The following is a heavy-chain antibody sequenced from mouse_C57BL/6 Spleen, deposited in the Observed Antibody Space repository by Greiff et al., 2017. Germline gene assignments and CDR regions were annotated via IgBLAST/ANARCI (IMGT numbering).Heavy chain of an antibody. CDR3: ARKKVARDYYAKDY. CDR1: GYAFSSPW. Sequence: QVQLQQSGPELVKPGASVKISCKASGYAFSSPWMNWVKQRPGRGLEWIGRIYPGDGDTNYNGKFKGKATLTADKSSSTAYMQLNSLTSEDSAVYFCARKKVARDYYAKDYWGQGASVTVSS. CDR2: IYPGDGDT. D-gene: IGHD1-3*01. J-gene: IGHJ4*01. V-gene: IGHV1-82*01.